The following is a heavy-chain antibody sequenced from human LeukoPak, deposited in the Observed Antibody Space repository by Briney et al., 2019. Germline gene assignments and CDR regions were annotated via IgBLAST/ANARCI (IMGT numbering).Heavy chain of an antibody. CDR2: IYYSGST. D-gene: IGHD4-17*01. CDR3: ARHLTDDYGDYVHDY. CDR1: GGSISSYY. J-gene: IGHJ4*02. Sequence: SETLSLTCTVSGGSISSYYWSWIRQPPGKGLEWIGYIYYSGSTNYNPSLKSRVTISVDTSKNQFSLKLSSVTAADKAVYYCARHLTDDYGDYVHDYWGQGTLVTVSS. V-gene: IGHV4-59*08.